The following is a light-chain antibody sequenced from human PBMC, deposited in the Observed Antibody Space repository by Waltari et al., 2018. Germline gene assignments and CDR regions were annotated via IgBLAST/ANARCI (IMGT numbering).Light chain of an antibody. CDR1: SSDVRDYNY. CDR3: SSYTSSSTVM. Sequence: QSALTQPASVSGSPGQSITTSCTGTSSDVRDYNYASCYQQHPGKAPKLQISDVKNRPSGVSNRFSGSKSGNTASLTISGLQAEDEADYYCSSYTSSSTVMFGGGTKLTVL. J-gene: IGLJ3*02. V-gene: IGLV2-14*01. CDR2: DVK.